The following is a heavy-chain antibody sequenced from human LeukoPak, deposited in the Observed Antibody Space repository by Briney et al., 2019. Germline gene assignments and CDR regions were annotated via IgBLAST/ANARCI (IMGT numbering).Heavy chain of an antibody. V-gene: IGHV6-1*01. CDR1: GDSVSSNSAA. CDR2: TYYRSTWYN. Sequence: TLSLTCAISGDSVSSNSAAWNWIRPSPSRGLEWLGRTYYRSTWYNDYAVSVKSRITINPDTSKNQFSLQLNSVTPEDTAVYYCARGGLSSSWKDAFDIWGQGTMVTVSS. CDR3: ARGGLSSSWKDAFDI. D-gene: IGHD6-13*01. J-gene: IGHJ3*02.